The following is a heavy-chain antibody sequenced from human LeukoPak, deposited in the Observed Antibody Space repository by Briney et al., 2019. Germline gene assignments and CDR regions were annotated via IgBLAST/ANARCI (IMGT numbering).Heavy chain of an antibody. Sequence: GGSLRLSCAASGFTFSTYSMNWVRQAPGKGLEWVSRIRSISGDTYYADSVKGRFTISRDNAKNLLHLQVDSLRAEDTAVYYCARDGGYDCGGNLDYWGQGTLVTVSS. V-gene: IGHV3-21*01. J-gene: IGHJ4*02. CDR3: ARDGGYDCGGNLDY. D-gene: IGHD4-23*01. CDR2: IRSISGDT. CDR1: GFTFSTYS.